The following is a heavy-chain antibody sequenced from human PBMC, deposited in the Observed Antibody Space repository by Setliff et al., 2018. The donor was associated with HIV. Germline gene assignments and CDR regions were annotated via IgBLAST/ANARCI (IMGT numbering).Heavy chain of an antibody. J-gene: IGHJ6*02. V-gene: IGHV4-34*01. D-gene: IGHD3-10*01. CDR2: INDSGNI. CDR1: GGSLSGYY. Sequence: SETLSLTCAVYGGSLSGYYWSWIRQPPGKGLEWIGEINDSGNINYNPSLKSRVTISRDDAKNSLFLQMNSLTVEDTAVYYCAGDMVQAYGLDVWGHGTTVTVSS. CDR3: AGDMVQAYGLDV.